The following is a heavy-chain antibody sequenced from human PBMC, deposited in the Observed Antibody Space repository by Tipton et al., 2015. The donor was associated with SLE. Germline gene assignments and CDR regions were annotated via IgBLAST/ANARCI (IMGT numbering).Heavy chain of an antibody. CDR3: SREVTDYRGYYYYLDV. V-gene: IGHV4-30-4*01. D-gene: IGHD3-9*01. Sequence: TLSLTCSVSGASVRNNNYYWSWTRRFPGKDLEWIGFVSNSGTKKYNPSLTNRVILSLDTAANQFSLKLMSVTVADTAIYYCSREVTDYRGYYYYLDVWGKGTTVIVS. CDR2: VSNSGTK. CDR1: GASVRNNNYY. J-gene: IGHJ6*03.